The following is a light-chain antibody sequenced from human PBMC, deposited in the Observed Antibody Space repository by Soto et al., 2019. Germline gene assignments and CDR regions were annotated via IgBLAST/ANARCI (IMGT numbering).Light chain of an antibody. J-gene: IGLJ2*01. CDR1: SSEIGAYDY. CDR2: EVR. Sequence: QSALTQPASVSGSPGQSITISCTGTSSEIGAYDYVSWFQQYSGKAPTLIIYEVRFRPSGVSSRFSGSKSGNTASLTISGLQTEDEADYYCGSYASATLIFGGGTKVTVL. CDR3: GSYASATLI. V-gene: IGLV2-14*03.